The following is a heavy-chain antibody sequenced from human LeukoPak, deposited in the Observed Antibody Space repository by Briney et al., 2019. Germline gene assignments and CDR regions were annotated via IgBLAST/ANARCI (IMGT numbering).Heavy chain of an antibody. V-gene: IGHV4-61*01. CDR3: ARDTVKGIAVAGGAFDI. J-gene: IGHJ3*02. D-gene: IGHD6-19*01. Sequence: PSETLSLTCAVSGYSISSGYYWGWIRQPPGKGLEWIGYIYYSGSTNYNPSLKSRVTISVDTSKNQFSLKLSSVTAADTAVYYCARDTVKGIAVAGGAFDIWGQGTMVTVSS. CDR1: GYSISSGYY. CDR2: IYYSGST.